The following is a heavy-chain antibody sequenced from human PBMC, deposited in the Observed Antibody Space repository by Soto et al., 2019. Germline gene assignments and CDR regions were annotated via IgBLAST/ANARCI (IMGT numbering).Heavy chain of an antibody. Sequence: GGSLRLSCAASGFTFDDYAMHWVRQAPGKGLEWVSGISWNSGSIGYADSVKGRFTISRDNAKNSLYLQMNSLRAEDTALYYCAKALGGYDWSRDAFDIWGQGTMVTVSS. V-gene: IGHV3-9*01. CDR3: AKALGGYDWSRDAFDI. CDR2: ISWNSGSI. J-gene: IGHJ3*02. CDR1: GFTFDDYA. D-gene: IGHD5-12*01.